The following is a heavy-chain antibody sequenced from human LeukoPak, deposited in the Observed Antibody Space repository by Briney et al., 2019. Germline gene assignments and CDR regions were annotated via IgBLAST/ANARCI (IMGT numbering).Heavy chain of an antibody. CDR1: GFTFSNHW. CDR2: ISRGASRT. Sequence: SGGSLRLSCAASGFTFSNHWMHWVRQAPGKGLMWVSRISRGASRTDYADSVKGRFTISRDNSKNTLYLQMNSLRAEDTAVYYCARDHSSGWLDYWGQGTLVTVSS. D-gene: IGHD6-19*01. V-gene: IGHV3-74*01. CDR3: ARDHSSGWLDY. J-gene: IGHJ4*02.